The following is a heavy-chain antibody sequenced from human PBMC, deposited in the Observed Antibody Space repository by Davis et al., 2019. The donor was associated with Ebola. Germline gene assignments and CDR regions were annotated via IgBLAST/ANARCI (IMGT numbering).Heavy chain of an antibody. CDR2: IYYSGST. CDR3: ARGLTYYYDSSGYY. CDR1: DYSISSGYY. Sequence: MPSETLSLTCTVSDYSISSGYYWGWIRQPPGKGLEWIGSIYYSGSTYYNPSLKSRVTISVDTSKNQFSLKLSSVTAADTAVYYCARGLTYYYDSSGYYWGQGTLVTVSS. V-gene: IGHV4-38-2*02. J-gene: IGHJ4*02. D-gene: IGHD3-22*01.